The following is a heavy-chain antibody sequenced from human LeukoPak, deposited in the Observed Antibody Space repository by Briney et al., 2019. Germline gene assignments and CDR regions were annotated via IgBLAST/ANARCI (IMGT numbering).Heavy chain of an antibody. V-gene: IGHV4-59*08. CDR1: GGSISSYY. Sequence: SETLSLTCTVSGGSISSYYWSWVRQSPGKGLEWIGYIYVTGNRYNPYLQSRVTISVDTSRNQFFLKMSSVTAADTAVYYCARHIGGGIEDMDVWGKGTKVTVSS. J-gene: IGHJ6*03. CDR3: ARHIGGGIEDMDV. CDR2: IYVTGN. D-gene: IGHD3-16*02.